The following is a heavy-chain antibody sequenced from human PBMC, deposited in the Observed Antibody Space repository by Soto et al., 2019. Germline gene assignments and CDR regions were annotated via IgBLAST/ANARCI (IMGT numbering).Heavy chain of an antibody. CDR3: AGGSSFTSPHY. V-gene: IGHV4-4*07. Sequence: SETLSLTCTVSVDPITDYYWSWIRQPAGKGLEWIGRFYTSGSTLYNPSLKSRVTMSLDPAKKQFSLRLTSVTAADTAIYFCAGGSSFTSPHYWGQGTLVTVSS. D-gene: IGHD3-16*01. J-gene: IGHJ4*02. CDR1: VDPITDYY. CDR2: FYTSGST.